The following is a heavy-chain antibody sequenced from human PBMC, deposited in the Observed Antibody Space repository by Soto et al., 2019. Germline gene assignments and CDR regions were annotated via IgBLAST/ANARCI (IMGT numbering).Heavy chain of an antibody. Sequence: EVHLVESGGGLVKPGESLRLSCAASGFTFSISNMAWVRQAPGKGLEWVSAISGSSSYIDYADSVKGRFTISRDNAKKSLFLQMNSLRAEDTAVYYCAREGDSTGYYSGIYFEYWGQGNLVTVSS. D-gene: IGHD6-19*01. V-gene: IGHV3-21*01. J-gene: IGHJ4*02. CDR1: GFTFSISN. CDR3: AREGDSTGYYSGIYFEY. CDR2: ISGSSSYI.